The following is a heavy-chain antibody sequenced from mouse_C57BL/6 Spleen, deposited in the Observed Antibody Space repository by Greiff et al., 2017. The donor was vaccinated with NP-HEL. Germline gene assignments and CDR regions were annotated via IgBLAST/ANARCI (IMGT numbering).Heavy chain of an antibody. CDR1: GFSLTSYA. CDR3: AREDDGYYGFAY. Sequence: VQLQESGPGLVAPSQSLSITCTVSGFSLTSYAISWVRQPPGKGLEWLGVIWPGGGTNYNSALKSRLSISKDNSKSQVFLKMNSLQTDDTARYYCAREDDGYYGFAYWGQGTLVTVSA. J-gene: IGHJ3*01. CDR2: IWPGGGT. D-gene: IGHD2-3*01. V-gene: IGHV2-9-1*01.